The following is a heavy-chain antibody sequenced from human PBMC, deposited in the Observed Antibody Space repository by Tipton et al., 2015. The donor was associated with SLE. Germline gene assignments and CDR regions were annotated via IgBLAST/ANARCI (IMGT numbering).Heavy chain of an antibody. J-gene: IGHJ4*02. CDR3: ARLIAARLPFDY. V-gene: IGHV4-34*01. CDR1: GGSFSGYY. D-gene: IGHD6-6*01. CDR2: INHSGST. Sequence: TLSLTCAVYGGSFSGYYWSWIRQPPGKGLEWIGEINHSGSTNYNPSLKSRVTISLDTSKKQFSLNLSSVTAADTAVYYWARLIAARLPFDYWGQGTLATVSS.